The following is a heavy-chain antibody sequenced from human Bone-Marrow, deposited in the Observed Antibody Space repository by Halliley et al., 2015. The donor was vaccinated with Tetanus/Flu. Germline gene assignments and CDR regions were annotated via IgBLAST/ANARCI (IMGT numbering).Heavy chain of an antibody. CDR2: ISNTGDYI. D-gene: IGHD2-15*01. Sequence: WVSSISNTGDYIKYADSVRGRFTISRDNAENSLYLQMNSLRAEDTALYYCACSGGNCYSENSWGQGTLVTVSS. V-gene: IGHV3-21*01. CDR3: ACSGGNCYSENS. J-gene: IGHJ4*02.